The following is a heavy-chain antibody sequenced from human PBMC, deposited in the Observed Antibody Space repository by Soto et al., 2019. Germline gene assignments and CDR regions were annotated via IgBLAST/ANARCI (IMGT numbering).Heavy chain of an antibody. CDR2: IKSKTDGGTT. J-gene: IGHJ4*02. CDR3: TTGRDDLLY. V-gene: IGHV3-15*07. CDR1: GFTFDKVW. Sequence: EVQLVESGGGLVKPGGSLRLSRAVSGFTFDKVWMNWVRQAPGKGLEWVGRIKSKTDGGTTDYAAPVKGRFTISRDDSKNMLYLQMNSLKTEDTGMYFCTTGRDDLLYWGQGNLVTVSS. D-gene: IGHD1-26*01.